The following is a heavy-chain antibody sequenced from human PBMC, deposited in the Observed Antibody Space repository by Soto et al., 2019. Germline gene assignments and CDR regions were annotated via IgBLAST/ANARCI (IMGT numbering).Heavy chain of an antibody. Sequence: QVQLVQSGAEVKKPGSSVKVSCKASGGTFSRYTFTWVRQAPGQGLEWMGRIIPIFDIPNYAQKFQGRVTITADKSTSTAYMELSRLTSDDTAVYYCASHFTGVLVLGTSPPGGDNFGWDVWGQGTTVSVS. CDR1: GGTFSRYT. D-gene: IGHD2-8*02. J-gene: IGHJ6*02. V-gene: IGHV1-69*02. CDR2: IIPIFDIP. CDR3: ASHFTGVLVLGTSPPGGDNFGWDV.